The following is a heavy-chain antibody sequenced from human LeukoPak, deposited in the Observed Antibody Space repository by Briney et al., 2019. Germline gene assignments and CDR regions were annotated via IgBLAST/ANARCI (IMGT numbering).Heavy chain of an antibody. Sequence: PSETLSLTCTVSGGSISSGSYYWSWIRQPAGKGLEWIGRIYTSGSTNYNPSLKSRVIISVDTSKNQFSLKLSSVTAADTAVYYCARGLAVYSTINYYYYMDVWGKGTTVTVSS. V-gene: IGHV4-61*02. D-gene: IGHD6-13*01. CDR1: GGSISSGSYY. CDR2: IYTSGST. CDR3: ARGLAVYSTINYYYYMDV. J-gene: IGHJ6*03.